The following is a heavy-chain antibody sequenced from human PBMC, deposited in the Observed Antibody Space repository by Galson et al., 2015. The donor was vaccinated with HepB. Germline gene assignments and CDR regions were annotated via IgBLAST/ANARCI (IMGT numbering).Heavy chain of an antibody. CDR1: GFAVRHSY. CDR2: IFTSGST. CDR3: VRDGKIQDRAFDM. V-gene: IGHV3-53*01. Sequence: LRLSCAASGFAVRHSYMSWVRQAPGKGLEWVSAIFTSGSTYYADSVKGRFIISRHNSENTLYLQMNNLRPDDTAMCYCVRDGKIQDRAFDMWGQGTMVVVS. J-gene: IGHJ3*02.